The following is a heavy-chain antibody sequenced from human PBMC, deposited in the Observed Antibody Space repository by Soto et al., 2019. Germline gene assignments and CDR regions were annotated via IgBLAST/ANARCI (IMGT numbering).Heavy chain of an antibody. CDR1: GYTFTSYD. D-gene: IGHD3-16*01. CDR3: AYSSWGSDDAFDI. J-gene: IGHJ3*02. Sequence: ASVKVSCKASGYTFTSYDINWVRQATGQGLEWMGWMNPNSGNTGYAQKFQGRVTMTRNTSISTAYMELSSLRSEDTAVYYCAYSSWGSDDAFDIWGQGTMVTVSS. V-gene: IGHV1-8*01. CDR2: MNPNSGNT.